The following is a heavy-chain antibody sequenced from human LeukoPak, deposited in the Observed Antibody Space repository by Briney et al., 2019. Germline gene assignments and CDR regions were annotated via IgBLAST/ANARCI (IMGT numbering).Heavy chain of an antibody. J-gene: IGHJ5*02. V-gene: IGHV3-11*01. D-gene: IGHD2-2*01. Sequence: GALRLSCAASGFTLSDYYMSWTRQAPGKGLEWVSYISSSGSTIYYADSVKGRFTISRDNAKNSLYLQMNSLRAEDTAVYYCARVIVVVPAAIEPWFDPWGQGTLVTVSS. CDR2: ISSSGSTI. CDR1: GFTLSDYY. CDR3: ARVIVVVPAAIEPWFDP.